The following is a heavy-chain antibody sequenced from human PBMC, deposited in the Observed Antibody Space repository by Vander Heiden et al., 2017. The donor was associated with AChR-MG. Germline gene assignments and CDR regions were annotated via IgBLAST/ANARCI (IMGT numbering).Heavy chain of an antibody. CDR2: IYSGGST. D-gene: IGHD4-17*01. CDR3: ARDPLDDYGDHGGGY. V-gene: IGHV3-53*02. J-gene: IGHJ4*02. Sequence: EVQLVETGGGLIQPGGSLRLPCAASGFTVSSNYMSWVRQAPGKGLEWVSVIYSGGSTYYADSVKGRFTISRDNSKNTLYLQMNSLRAEDTAVYYCARDPLDDYGDHGGGYWGQGTLVTVSS. CDR1: GFTVSSNY.